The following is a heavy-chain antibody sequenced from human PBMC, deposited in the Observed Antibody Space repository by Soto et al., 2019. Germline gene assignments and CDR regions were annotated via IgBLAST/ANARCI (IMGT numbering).Heavy chain of an antibody. D-gene: IGHD3-10*01. CDR3: ARGHYYGSGSNPTYYYYMDV. Sequence: SETLSLTCAVYGGSFSGYYWSWIRQPPGKGLEWIGEINHSGSTNYNPSLKSRVTISVDTSKNQFSLKLSSVTAADTAVYYFARGHYYGSGSNPTYYYYMDVWGKGTTVTVSS. V-gene: IGHV4-34*01. CDR2: INHSGST. J-gene: IGHJ6*03. CDR1: GGSFSGYY.